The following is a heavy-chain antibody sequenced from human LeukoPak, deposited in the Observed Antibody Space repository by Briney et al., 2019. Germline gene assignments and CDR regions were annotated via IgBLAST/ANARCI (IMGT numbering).Heavy chain of an antibody. V-gene: IGHV4-61*02. CDR2: IYTSGST. D-gene: IGHD3-3*01. CDR3: ARDSSISPYDFWSGYYVGAFDI. J-gene: IGHJ3*02. Sequence: SETLSLTCTVSGGSISSGSYYWSWIWQPAGKGLEWIGRIYTSGSTNYNPSLKSRVTISVDTSKNQFSLKLSSVTAADTAVYYCARDSSISPYDFWSGYYVGAFDIWGQGTMVTVSS. CDR1: GGSISSGSYY.